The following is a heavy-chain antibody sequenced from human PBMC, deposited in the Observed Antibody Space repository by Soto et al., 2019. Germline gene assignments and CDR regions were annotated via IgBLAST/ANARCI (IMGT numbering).Heavy chain of an antibody. CDR3: ARGGGSGYRVDF. V-gene: IGHV4-59*12. CDR1: GGSISPYY. CDR2: IYYSGST. Sequence: SETLSLTCTVSGGSISPYYWGWIRQPPGKGLEWIGYIYYSGSTNYKSSLGSRVTISMDTPNKQFSLRLKSVTAADTALYYCARGGGSGYRVDFWGQGTRVIVSS. J-gene: IGHJ4*02. D-gene: IGHD3-22*01.